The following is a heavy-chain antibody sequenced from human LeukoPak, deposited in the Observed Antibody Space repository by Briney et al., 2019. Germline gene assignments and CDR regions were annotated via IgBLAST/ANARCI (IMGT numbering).Heavy chain of an antibody. CDR2: IYYSGST. V-gene: IGHV4-59*08. D-gene: IGHD1-1*01. J-gene: IGHJ3*02. CDR3: ARRATTGTTLHDAFDI. Sequence: SETLSLTCTVSGGSISSYYWSWIRQPPGKGLEWIGYIYYSGSTNYNPSLKSRVTISVDTSKNQFSLKLSSVTAADTAVYYCARRATTGTTLHDAFDIWGQGTMVTVSS. CDR1: GGSISSYY.